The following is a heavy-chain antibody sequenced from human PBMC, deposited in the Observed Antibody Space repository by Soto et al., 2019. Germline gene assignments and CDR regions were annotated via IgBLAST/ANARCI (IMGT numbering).Heavy chain of an antibody. CDR2: IYPGDHET. V-gene: IGHV5-51*01. J-gene: IGHJ4*02. CDR3: ARSPRSSPYFDY. Sequence: PGESLKISCQCSGYTFSNFWIGWVRQLPGKGLEWMGIIYPGDHETRYSPSFHGKVTISADKSINTAYLQWNSLEASDTAFYFCARSPRSSPYFDYRGQGALVTGS. D-gene: IGHD6-13*01. CDR1: GYTFSNFW.